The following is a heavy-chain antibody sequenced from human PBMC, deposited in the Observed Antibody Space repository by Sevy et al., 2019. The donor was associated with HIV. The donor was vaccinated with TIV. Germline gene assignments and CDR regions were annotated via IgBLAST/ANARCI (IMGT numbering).Heavy chain of an antibody. CDR3: ARVKAYCSGGSCYSTMGADV. D-gene: IGHD2-15*01. CDR1: GFTFSTYS. V-gene: IGHV3-21*01. J-gene: IGHJ6*02. Sequence: GGSLRLSCAVSGFTFSTYSMTWVRQAPGKGLEWASSISSSSNYIYYPDSVKGRFTISRDNAKNSLYLQMNSLRAEDTAGYYCARVKAYCSGGSCYSTMGADVWGQGTTVTVSS. CDR2: ISSSSNYI.